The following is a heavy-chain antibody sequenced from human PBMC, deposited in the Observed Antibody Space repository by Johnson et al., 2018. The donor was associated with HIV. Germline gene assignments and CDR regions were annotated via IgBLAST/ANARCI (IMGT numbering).Heavy chain of an antibody. V-gene: IGHV3-NL1*01. CDR1: GFTFSSYW. Sequence: QVQLVESGGGLVQPGGSLRLSCAASGFTFSSYWMHWVRQAPGQGLVWVSVIYSGGTTYYADSVKGRFTISRDNSKNTLYLQMNSLRAEDTAVYYCAKEQWPLSPDAFDIWGQGTMVTASS. CDR2: IYSGGTT. J-gene: IGHJ3*02. D-gene: IGHD6-19*01. CDR3: AKEQWPLSPDAFDI.